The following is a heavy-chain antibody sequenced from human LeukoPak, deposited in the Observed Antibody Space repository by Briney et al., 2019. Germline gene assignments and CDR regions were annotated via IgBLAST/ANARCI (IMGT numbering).Heavy chain of an antibody. D-gene: IGHD5-12*01. Sequence: GGSLRLSCAASGFIFSSYSIHWVRQVPGKGLEWVAVLSSDGSNKFYADSVKGRFTISRDNSKNTLYLQMNSLRTEDTAVYYCARDRAYSGNDATYFDYWGQGTLVTVSS. V-gene: IGHV3-30-3*01. CDR1: GFIFSSYS. CDR2: LSSDGSNK. CDR3: ARDRAYSGNDATYFDY. J-gene: IGHJ4*02.